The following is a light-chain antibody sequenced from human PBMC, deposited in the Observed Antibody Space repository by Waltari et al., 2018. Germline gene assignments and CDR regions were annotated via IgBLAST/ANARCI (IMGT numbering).Light chain of an antibody. J-gene: IGKJ1*01. CDR1: QSVLQSSNNKNY. CDR2: WAS. CDR3: QQYYSTCQ. Sequence: DIVMTQSPDSLAVSLGERATINCKSSQSVLQSSNNKNYLAWYQQNPGQPPKLLIYWASTRESGVPDRFSGSGSGTDFTLTISSLQAEDVAVYYCQQYYSTCQFGQGTKVEIK. V-gene: IGKV4-1*01.